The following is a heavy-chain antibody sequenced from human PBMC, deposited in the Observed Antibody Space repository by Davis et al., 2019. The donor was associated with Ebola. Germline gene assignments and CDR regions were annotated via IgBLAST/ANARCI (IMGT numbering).Heavy chain of an antibody. J-gene: IGHJ6*04. V-gene: IGHV4-59*01. CDR1: GGSISSYY. CDR2: IYSSGST. CDR3: ARDPIGYYYYGMDV. Sequence: SETLSLTCTVSGGSISSYYWSWIRQPPGKGLEWIGYIYSSGSTYYNPSLKSRLTISIDTSNNQFPLKLNSVTAADTAVYYCARDPIGYYYYGMDVWGKGTTVTVSS.